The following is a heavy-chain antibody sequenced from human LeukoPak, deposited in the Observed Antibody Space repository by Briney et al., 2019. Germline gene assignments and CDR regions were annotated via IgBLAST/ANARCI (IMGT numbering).Heavy chain of an antibody. CDR2: IKDDGSET. J-gene: IGHJ4*02. CDR3: AKDAAVGSSGYYYVPPLYYFHH. D-gene: IGHD3-22*01. V-gene: IGHV3-7*01. Sequence: GSLRLSCAASGFTFSDYWMTWVRQAPGKGLQWVANIKDDGSETYYVDSVKGRFTISRDNAKNSLYLQMNSLRAEDTAVYYCAKDAAVGSSGYYYVPPLYYFHHWGQGTLVTVSS. CDR1: GFTFSDYW.